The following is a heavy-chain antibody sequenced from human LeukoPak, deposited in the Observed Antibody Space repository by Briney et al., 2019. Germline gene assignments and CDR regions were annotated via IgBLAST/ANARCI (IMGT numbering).Heavy chain of an antibody. Sequence: SETLSLTCTVSGGSISSSSYYWGWIRQPPGKGLEWIGSIYYSGSTYYNPSLKSRVTISVDASKNQFSLKLSSVTAADTAVYYCARVALRTNYYFDYWGQGTLVTVSS. CDR3: ARVALRTNYYFDY. D-gene: IGHD1-14*01. CDR2: IYYSGST. CDR1: GGSISSSSYY. J-gene: IGHJ4*02. V-gene: IGHV4-39*07.